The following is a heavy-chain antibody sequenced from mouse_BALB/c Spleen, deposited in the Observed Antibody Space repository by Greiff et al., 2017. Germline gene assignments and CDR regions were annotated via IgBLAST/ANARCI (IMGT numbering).Heavy chain of an antibody. D-gene: IGHD5-1-1*01. CDR1: GFTFSSYG. CDR2: INSNGGST. CDR3: ASLYPGNAMDY. Sequence: EVMLVESGGGLVQPGGSLKLSCAASGFTFSSYGMSWVRQTPDKRLELVATINSNGGSTYYPDSVKGRFTISRDNAKNTLYLQMSSLKSEDTAMYYCASLYPGNAMDYWGQGTSVTVSS. J-gene: IGHJ4*01. V-gene: IGHV5-6-3*01.